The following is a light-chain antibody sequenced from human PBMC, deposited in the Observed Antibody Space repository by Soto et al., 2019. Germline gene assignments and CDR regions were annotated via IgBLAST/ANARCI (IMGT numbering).Light chain of an antibody. CDR3: SSYTSSNTYV. J-gene: IGLJ1*01. CDR2: NVS. V-gene: IGLV2-14*03. Sequence: QSALTQPASVSGSPGQSIAISCTGTSSDVGGYNSVSWYQQHPGKAPKLMTYNVSNRPSGVSDRFSGSKSGNTASLTISGLQAEDEADYYCSSYTSSNTYVFGTGTKLTVL. CDR1: SSDVGGYNS.